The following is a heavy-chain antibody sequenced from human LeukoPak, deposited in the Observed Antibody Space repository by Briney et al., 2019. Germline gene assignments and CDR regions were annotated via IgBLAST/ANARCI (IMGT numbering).Heavy chain of an antibody. CDR1: SDFFSSVTDY. J-gene: IGHJ4*02. Sequence: SETLSLTCTVSSDFFSSVTDYWAWIRQPPGKGLEWIASGDYSGGTYYNPSLESRVAISADMSKNQISLKLSSVTAADTAVYYCAVWILGSDYWGQGTLVTVSS. CDR3: AVWILGSDY. V-gene: IGHV4-39*07. D-gene: IGHD5-18*01. CDR2: GDYSGGT.